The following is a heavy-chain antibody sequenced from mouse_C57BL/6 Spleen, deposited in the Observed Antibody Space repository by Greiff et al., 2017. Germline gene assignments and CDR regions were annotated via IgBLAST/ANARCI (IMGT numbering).Heavy chain of an antibody. Sequence: QVQLQQPGAELVMPGASVKLSCKASGYTFTSYWMHWVKQRPGQGLEWIGEIDPSDSYTNYNQKFKGKSTLTVDKSSSTAYMQLSSLTSEDSAVYYCARGGGQRPSYWGQGTTLTVSS. CDR2: IDPSDSYT. CDR1: GYTFTSYW. V-gene: IGHV1-69*01. D-gene: IGHD3-3*01. CDR3: ARGGGQRPSY. J-gene: IGHJ2*01.